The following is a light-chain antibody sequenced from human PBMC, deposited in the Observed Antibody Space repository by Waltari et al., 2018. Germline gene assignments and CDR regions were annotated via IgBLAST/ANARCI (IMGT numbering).Light chain of an antibody. Sequence: DSQMTQSPSSLSASLGARVTITCRASQSISSYLNWYQQKPGKAPKLLIYAASSLQSGVPSRFSGSGSGTVFTLTISSLQPEDFATYYCQQSYSTPRTFGQGTKLEIK. CDR2: AAS. CDR3: QQSYSTPRT. CDR1: QSISSY. V-gene: IGKV1-39*01. J-gene: IGKJ2*01.